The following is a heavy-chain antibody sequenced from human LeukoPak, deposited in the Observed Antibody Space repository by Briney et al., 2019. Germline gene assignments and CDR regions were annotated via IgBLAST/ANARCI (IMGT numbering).Heavy chain of an antibody. Sequence: GGSLRLSCAASGFTFSSNYMSWIRQAPGKGLEWVSVIYSGGVTYYADSVKGRFTISRDKSKNTLFLQMNSLRAEDTAVYYCATEGDSSGYYDYWGQGTLVTVSS. D-gene: IGHD3-22*01. J-gene: IGHJ4*02. CDR2: IYSGGVT. V-gene: IGHV3-53*01. CDR1: GFTFSSNY. CDR3: ATEGDSSGYYDY.